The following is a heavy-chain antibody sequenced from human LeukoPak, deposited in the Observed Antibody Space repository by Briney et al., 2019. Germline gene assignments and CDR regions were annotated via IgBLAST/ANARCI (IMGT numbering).Heavy chain of an antibody. J-gene: IGHJ6*03. CDR2: IFYSGTI. CDR3: ARFPGSAEYRHYYYMDV. D-gene: IGHD2-15*01. V-gene: IGHV4-39*07. CDR1: GGSISSSSYY. Sequence: PSETLSLTCTVSGGSISSSSYYWGWIRQPPGKGLEWIGTIFYSGTIYYNPSLKSRVTISVDTSKNQFSLKLSSVTAADTAVYYCARFPGSAEYRHYYYMDVWGKGTTVTVSS.